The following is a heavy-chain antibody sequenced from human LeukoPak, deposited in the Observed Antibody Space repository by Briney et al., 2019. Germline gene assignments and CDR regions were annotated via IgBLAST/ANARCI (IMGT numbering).Heavy chain of an antibody. V-gene: IGHV4-39*01. Sequence: SETLSLTCTVSGGSIRSNTYYWAWIRRPPGKGLEWIGTIHYSGSTYYNPSLKGRVTISIDTSKNQFSLKVNSMTAADTAVYYCASHSGKYRDAFEIWGQGTMVTVSS. CDR3: ASHSGKYRDAFEI. CDR2: IHYSGST. D-gene: IGHD1-26*01. CDR1: GGSIRSNTYY. J-gene: IGHJ3*02.